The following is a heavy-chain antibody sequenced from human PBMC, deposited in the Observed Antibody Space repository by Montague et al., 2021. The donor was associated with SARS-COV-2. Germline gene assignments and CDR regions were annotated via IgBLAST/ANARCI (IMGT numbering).Heavy chain of an antibody. CDR1: GGSISSYC. J-gene: IGHJ6*03. D-gene: IGHD3-9*01. V-gene: IGHV4-59*01. Sequence: SETLSLTCTVSGGSISSYCWSWIRQPPGKGLEWIGYIYYSGSTNYNPSLKSRVTISVDTSKNQFSLKLSPVAAADTAVYYCARDSRTDFDWLFPDSGSYYYYMDVWGKGTTVTVSS. CDR3: ARDSRTDFDWLFPDSGSYYYYMDV. CDR2: IYYSGST.